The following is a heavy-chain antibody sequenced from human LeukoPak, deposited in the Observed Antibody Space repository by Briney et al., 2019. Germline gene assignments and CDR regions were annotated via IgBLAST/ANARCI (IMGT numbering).Heavy chain of an antibody. V-gene: IGHV4-59*01. J-gene: IGHJ4*02. Sequence: SETLSLTCTVSGGSISSYYWSWIRQPPGKGLEWIGYIYYSGSTNYNPSLKRRVTISVDTSKHQFSLKLSSVTAADTAVYYCARGGYSYGLPIYWGQGTLVTVSS. CDR1: GGSISSYY. CDR2: IYYSGST. CDR3: ARGGYSYGLPIY. D-gene: IGHD5-18*01.